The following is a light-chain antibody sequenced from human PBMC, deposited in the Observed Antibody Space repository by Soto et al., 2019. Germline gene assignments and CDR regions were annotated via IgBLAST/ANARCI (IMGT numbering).Light chain of an antibody. CDR1: SSDVGAYNY. J-gene: IGLJ1*01. CDR2: DVT. CDR3: CSYAGIDSYV. Sequence: QSALTQPRSVSGSPGQSVTISCTGTSSDVGAYNYVSWYQQHPGQAPKVVVYDVTKRPSGVPDRFSGSKSGNTASLTISGLQAEDEADYYCCSYAGIDSYVFGRGTKLTVL. V-gene: IGLV2-11*01.